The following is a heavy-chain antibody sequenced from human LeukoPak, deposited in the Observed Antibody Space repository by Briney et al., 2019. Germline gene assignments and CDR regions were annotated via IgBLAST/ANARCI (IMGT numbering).Heavy chain of an antibody. J-gene: IGHJ6*02. CDR1: GCTFTSYY. D-gene: IGHD3-3*01. Sequence: ASVKVSCKASGCTFTSYYMHWVRQAPGQGLEWMGIINPSGGSTSYAQKFQGRVTMTRDTSTSTVYMELSSLRSEDTAVYYCARDLTQSYYDFWSGYPRAYGMDVWGQGTTVTVSS. V-gene: IGHV1-46*01. CDR3: ARDLTQSYYDFWSGYPRAYGMDV. CDR2: INPSGGST.